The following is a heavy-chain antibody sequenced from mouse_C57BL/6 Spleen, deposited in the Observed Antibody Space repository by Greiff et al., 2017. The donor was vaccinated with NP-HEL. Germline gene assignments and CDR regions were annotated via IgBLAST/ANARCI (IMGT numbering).Heavy chain of an antibody. Sequence: EVKLVESGGGLVKPGGSLKLSCAASGFTFSDYGMHWVRQAPEKGLEWVAYISSGSSTIYYADTVKGRFTISRDNAKNTLFLQMTSLRYEDTAMYYCAREGYYYGSSYRYFEGWGTGTTVTVSS. CDR3: AREGYYYGSSYRYFEG. V-gene: IGHV5-17*01. D-gene: IGHD1-1*01. J-gene: IGHJ1*03. CDR1: GFTFSDYG. CDR2: ISSGSSTI.